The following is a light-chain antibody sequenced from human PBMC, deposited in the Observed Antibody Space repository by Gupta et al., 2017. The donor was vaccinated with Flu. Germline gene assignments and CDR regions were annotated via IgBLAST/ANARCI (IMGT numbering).Light chain of an antibody. V-gene: IGKV3-15*01. J-gene: IGKJ4*01. CDR3: GQCHNWPPT. CDR2: GAS. Sequence: EVVMTQSSVTLSVSPGEKITLSCRASHSVNSNLAWYQQKPGQPPRLLIYGASTRATGVPVRFSGSGSGTDFTLTISSLQLEDFGVYYCGQCHNWPPTFGLGTKVEIK. CDR1: HSVNSN.